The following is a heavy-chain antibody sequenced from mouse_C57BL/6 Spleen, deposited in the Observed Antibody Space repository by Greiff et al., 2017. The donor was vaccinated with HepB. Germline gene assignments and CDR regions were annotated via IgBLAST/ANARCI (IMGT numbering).Heavy chain of an antibody. CDR1: GYSFTGYY. CDR2: INPSTGGT. V-gene: IGHV1-42*01. CDR3: ARDDYGNSAWFAY. J-gene: IGHJ3*01. Sequence: VQLKESGPELVKPGASVKISCKASGYSFTGYYMNWVKQSPEKSLEWIGEINPSTGGTTYNQKFKAKATLTVDKSSSTAYMQLKSLTSEDSAVYYCARDDYGNSAWFAYWGQGTLVTVSA. D-gene: IGHD2-1*01.